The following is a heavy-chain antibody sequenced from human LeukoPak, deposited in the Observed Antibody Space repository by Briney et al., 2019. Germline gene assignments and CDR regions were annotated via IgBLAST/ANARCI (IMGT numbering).Heavy chain of an antibody. CDR1: GFTFSRNW. V-gene: IGHV3-74*01. D-gene: IGHD1-14*01. CDR2: INGDGSNT. J-gene: IGHJ6*02. CDR3: ARNHDYYFRMDV. Sequence: PGGSLRLSCAASGFTFSRNWMHWVRRAPGKGLVWVSRINGDGSNTNYADSVEGRFTVSRDNAKNTLYLQMNSLRAEDTAVYYVARNHDYYFRMDVWGQGTTVTVSS.